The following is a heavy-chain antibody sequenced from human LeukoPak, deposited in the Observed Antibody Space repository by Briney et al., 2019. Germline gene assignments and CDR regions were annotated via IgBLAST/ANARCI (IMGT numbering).Heavy chain of an antibody. D-gene: IGHD2-2*01. J-gene: IGHJ3*02. Sequence: PSETLSLTCAASGGSISSSNWWSWVRQPPGKGLEWFGEIYHSGSTNYNPSLKSRVTISVDKSKNQFSLKLSSVTAADTAVYYCARDLLWVGYCSSTSCSDAFDIWGQGTMVTVSS. CDR3: ARDLLWVGYCSSTSCSDAFDI. V-gene: IGHV4-4*02. CDR1: GGSISSSNW. CDR2: IYHSGST.